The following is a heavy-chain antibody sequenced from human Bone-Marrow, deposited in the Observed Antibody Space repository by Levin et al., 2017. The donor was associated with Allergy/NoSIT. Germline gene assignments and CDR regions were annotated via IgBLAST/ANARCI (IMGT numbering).Heavy chain of an antibody. Sequence: SETLSLTCVVSGGSIRTSSWWSWVRQSPGKGLEWIGEIYHSGTTYYSPSLKSRVSISLDRSQNQFSLKLTSVNAADTAVYYCARERIAVTHGQAVGIWGQGTMVTVSS. CDR3: ARERIAVTHGQAVGI. CDR2: IYHSGTT. CDR1: GGSIRTSSW. V-gene: IGHV4-4*02. J-gene: IGHJ3*02. D-gene: IGHD6-19*01.